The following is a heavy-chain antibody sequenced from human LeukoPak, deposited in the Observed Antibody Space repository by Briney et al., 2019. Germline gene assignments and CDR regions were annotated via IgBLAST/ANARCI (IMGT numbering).Heavy chain of an antibody. CDR3: ARGPIYDSSGYYYWEYFQH. Sequence: SETLSLTCTVSGGSISSGSYYWSWIRQPAGKGLEWVGRIYASGSANYNPSLKSRVTISVDTSKNQFSLKLSSVTAADTAVYYCARGPIYDSSGYYYWEYFQHWGQGTLVTVSS. CDR1: GGSISSGSYY. D-gene: IGHD3-22*01. CDR2: IYASGSA. J-gene: IGHJ1*01. V-gene: IGHV4-61*02.